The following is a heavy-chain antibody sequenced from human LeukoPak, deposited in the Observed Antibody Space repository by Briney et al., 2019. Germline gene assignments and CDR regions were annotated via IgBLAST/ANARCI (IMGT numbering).Heavy chain of an antibody. CDR2: IYSGGST. D-gene: IGHD1-26*01. CDR1: GFTVSSNY. CDR3: AKHRPFGSSGPSDAFDI. V-gene: IGHV3-53*01. J-gene: IGHJ3*02. Sequence: GGSLRLSCAASGFTVSSNYMSWVRQAPGKGLEWVSVIYSGGSTYYADSVKGRFTISRDNSKNTLYLQMNSLRAEDTAVYYCAKHRPFGSSGPSDAFDIWGQGTMVTVSS.